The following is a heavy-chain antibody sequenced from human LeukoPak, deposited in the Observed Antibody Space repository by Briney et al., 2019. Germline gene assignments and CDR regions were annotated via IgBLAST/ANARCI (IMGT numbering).Heavy chain of an antibody. CDR2: ISWNSGSI. Sequence: GGSLRLSCAASGFTFDDYAMHWVRQAPGKGLEWVSGISWNSGSIGYADSVKGRFTISRDNAKNSLYLQMNSLRAEDTALYYCAKGWWEPRYYLDYWGQGTLVTVSS. V-gene: IGHV3-9*01. D-gene: IGHD2-15*01. J-gene: IGHJ4*02. CDR3: AKGWWEPRYYLDY. CDR1: GFTFDDYA.